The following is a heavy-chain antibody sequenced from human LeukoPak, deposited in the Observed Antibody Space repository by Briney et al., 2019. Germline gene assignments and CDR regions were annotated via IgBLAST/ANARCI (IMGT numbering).Heavy chain of an antibody. CDR1: GFTLSRYW. J-gene: IGHJ4*02. V-gene: IGHV3-74*01. CDR2: INPDGSSI. CDR3: VKGSKTSRPYYFDY. Sequence: GGSLRLSCAASGFTLSRYWMHWVRQAPGKGPVWVSRINPDGSSISYADSVKGRFTISRDNAKNTLYLQMNSLRAEDTAVYNCVKGSKTSRPYYFDYWGQGALVTVSS.